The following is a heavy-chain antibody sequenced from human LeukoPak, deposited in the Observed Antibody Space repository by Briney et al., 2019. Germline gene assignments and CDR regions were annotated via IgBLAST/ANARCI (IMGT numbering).Heavy chain of an antibody. CDR1: GFTFDDYG. V-gene: IGHV3-20*04. Sequence: GESLRLSCAASGFTFDDYGFSWVRQAPGKGLEWVCDLNWNGGGTGYAYSVKGRFTVSRDNAKNTVYLQMNSLTADDSALYYCARERIGGSLDYWGQGTLVTVSS. D-gene: IGHD1-26*01. J-gene: IGHJ4*02. CDR3: ARERIGGSLDY. CDR2: LNWNGGGT.